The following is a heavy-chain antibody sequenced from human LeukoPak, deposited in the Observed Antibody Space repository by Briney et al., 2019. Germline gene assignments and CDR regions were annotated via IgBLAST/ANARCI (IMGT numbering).Heavy chain of an antibody. CDR3: ARDALIVVVVAATHYYYYGMDV. J-gene: IGHJ6*02. CDR2: ISAYNGNT. CDR1: GYTFTSYG. D-gene: IGHD2-15*01. Sequence: GASVKVSCKASGYTFTSYGINWVRQAPGQGPEWMGWISAYNGNTNYAQKVQGRVTLTTDTSTSTAYMELRSLRSDDTAVYYCARDALIVVVVAATHYYYYGMDVWGQGTTVTVSS. V-gene: IGHV1-18*01.